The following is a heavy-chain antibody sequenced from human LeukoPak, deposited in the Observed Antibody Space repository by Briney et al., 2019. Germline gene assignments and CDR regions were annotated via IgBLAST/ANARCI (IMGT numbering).Heavy chain of an antibody. CDR1: GYTFTSHG. Sequence: GASVKVSCKASGYTFTSHGISWVRQAPGQGLEWMGWISAYNGNTNYAQKLQGRVTMTTDTSTSTAYMELRSLRSDDTAVYYCARDRCSSTSCYFDPWGQGTLVTVSS. D-gene: IGHD2-2*01. J-gene: IGHJ5*02. CDR3: ARDRCSSTSCYFDP. CDR2: ISAYNGNT. V-gene: IGHV1-18*01.